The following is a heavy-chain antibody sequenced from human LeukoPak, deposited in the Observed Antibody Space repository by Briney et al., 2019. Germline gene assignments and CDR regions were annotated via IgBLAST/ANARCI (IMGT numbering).Heavy chain of an antibody. CDR3: AKDPRSGYYYSLGMDV. CDR1: GFTFSSHG. J-gene: IGHJ6*02. V-gene: IGHV3-30*18. Sequence: XGSLRLSCAASGFTFSSHGMHWVRQAPGKGLEWVAVISYDGSNKYYADSVKGRFTISRDNSKNTLYLQMNSLRAEDTAVYYCAKDPRSGYYYSLGMDVWGQGTTVTVSS. CDR2: ISYDGSNK. D-gene: IGHD3-22*01.